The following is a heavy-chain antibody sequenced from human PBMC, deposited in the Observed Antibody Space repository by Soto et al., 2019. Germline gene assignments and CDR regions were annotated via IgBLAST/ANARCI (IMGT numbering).Heavy chain of an antibody. CDR3: ARNRVYYDSSGYQSEYFDY. V-gene: IGHV1-46*01. Sequence: ASVKVSCKASGYTFTSYYMHWVRQAPGQGLEWMGIINPSGGSTSYAQKFQGRVTMTRDTSTSTVYMELSSLRSEDTAVYYCARNRVYYDSSGYQSEYFDYWGQGTLVTVPS. CDR1: GYTFTSYY. D-gene: IGHD3-22*01. J-gene: IGHJ4*02. CDR2: INPSGGST.